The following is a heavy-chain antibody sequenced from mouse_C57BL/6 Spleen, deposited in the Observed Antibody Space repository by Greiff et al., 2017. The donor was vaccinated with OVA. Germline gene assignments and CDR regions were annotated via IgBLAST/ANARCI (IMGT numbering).Heavy chain of an antibody. J-gene: IGHJ2*01. CDR1: GYTFTDYY. CDR3: ARRDYYGSIYYFDY. V-gene: IGHV1-19*01. CDR2: INPYNGGT. Sequence: EVQLQQSGPVLVKPGASVKMSCKASGYTFTDYYMNWVKQSHGKSLEWIGVINPYNGGTSYNQKFKGKATLTVDKSSSTAYMELNSLTSEDSAVYYCARRDYYGSIYYFDYWGKGTTLTVSS. D-gene: IGHD1-1*01.